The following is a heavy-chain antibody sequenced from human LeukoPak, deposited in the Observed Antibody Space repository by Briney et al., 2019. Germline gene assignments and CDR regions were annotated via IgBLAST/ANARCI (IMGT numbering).Heavy chain of an antibody. V-gene: IGHV1-18*01. CDR1: GYTFTSYD. CDR2: ISAYNGNT. J-gene: IGHJ4*02. D-gene: IGHD3-3*01. Sequence: ASVKVSCKASGYTFTSYDISWVRQAPGQGLEWMGWISAYNGNTDYAQKLQGRVTMTTDTSTSTAYMELRSLRSDDTAVYYCARVALTIFGVAHFDYWGQGTLVTVSS. CDR3: ARVALTIFGVAHFDY.